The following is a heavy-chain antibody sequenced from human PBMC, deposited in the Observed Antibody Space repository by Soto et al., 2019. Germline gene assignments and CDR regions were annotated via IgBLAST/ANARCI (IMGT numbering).Heavy chain of an antibody. CDR2: ISYDGSNK. CDR1: GFTFSSYA. V-gene: IGHV3-30-3*01. J-gene: IGHJ4*02. Sequence: QVQLVESGGGVVQPGRSLRLSCAASGFTFSSYAMHWVRQAPGKGLEWVAVISYDGSNKYYADSVKGRFTISRDNSKNTLYLQMNSLRAEDTAVYYCARDKTYYYDSSGYWPGDYWGQGTLVTVSS. D-gene: IGHD3-22*01. CDR3: ARDKTYYYDSSGYWPGDY.